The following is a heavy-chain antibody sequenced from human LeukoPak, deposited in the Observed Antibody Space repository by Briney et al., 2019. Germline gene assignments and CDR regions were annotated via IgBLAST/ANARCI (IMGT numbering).Heavy chain of an antibody. Sequence: GCLRLSCAASGFTFSSYSMNWVGQAPGKGLEWVSSISSSSSYIYYADSVKGRFTISRDNAKNSVYLQMNSLRAEDTAVYYCARDGRLGELIAVVKDYWGQGTLVTVSS. CDR3: ARDGRLGELIAVVKDY. D-gene: IGHD6-19*01. J-gene: IGHJ4*02. CDR1: GFTFSSYS. V-gene: IGHV3-21*01. CDR2: ISSSSSYI.